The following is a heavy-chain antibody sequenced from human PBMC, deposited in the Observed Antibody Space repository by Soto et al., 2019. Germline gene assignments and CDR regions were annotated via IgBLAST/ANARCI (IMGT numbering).Heavy chain of an antibody. Sequence: EVQLLESGGGLVQPGGSLRLSCAASGFTFSNYAMTWVRQAPGKGLEWVSTISGGGVGTFYADSVKGRFTISRDNSRNTVYLQMNSLRAGDTDVYYCAKKGLGSLTTYCNSGDCHYAFDIWGQGKMVTVSS. CDR2: ISGGGVGT. V-gene: IGHV3-23*01. CDR3: AKKGLGSLTTYCNSGDCHYAFDI. J-gene: IGHJ3*02. D-gene: IGHD2-21*02. CDR1: GFTFSNYA.